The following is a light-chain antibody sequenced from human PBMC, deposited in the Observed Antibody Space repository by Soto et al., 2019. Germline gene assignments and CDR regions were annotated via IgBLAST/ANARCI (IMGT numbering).Light chain of an antibody. CDR3: QQYTSYSPS. V-gene: IGKV1-5*01. CDR1: HSIDMW. J-gene: IGKJ1*01. Sequence: DLQMTQSPSPLFSSVGDRVTINXRASHSIDMWLSWYQQISGKAPTLLXYXASSLASGVPSRFSGSGCGTEFTLTISSLRPGDLATYYSQQYTSYSPSFGQGTRWIS. CDR2: XAS.